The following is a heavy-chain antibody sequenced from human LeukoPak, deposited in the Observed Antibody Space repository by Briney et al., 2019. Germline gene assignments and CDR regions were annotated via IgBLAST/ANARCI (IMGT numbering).Heavy chain of an antibody. CDR2: ISSSGSTI. J-gene: IGHJ4*02. CDR1: GFTFSDYY. CDR3: ARDLWKYPFDY. D-gene: IGHD1-7*01. V-gene: IGHV3-11*01. Sequence: GGSLRLSCAASGFTFSDYYMSWIRQAPGKGLEWVSYISSSGSTIYYADPVKGRFTISRDNAKNSLYLQMNSLRAEDTAVYYCARDLWKYPFDYWGQGTLVTVSS.